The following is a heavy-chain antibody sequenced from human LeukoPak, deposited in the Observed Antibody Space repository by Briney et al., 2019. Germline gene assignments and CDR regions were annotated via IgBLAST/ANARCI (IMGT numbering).Heavy chain of an antibody. D-gene: IGHD5-18*01. J-gene: IGHJ3*02. CDR1: GGSFSGYY. V-gene: IGHV4-59*01. CDR2: IYYSGST. Sequence: SETLSLTCAVYGGSFSGYYRSWIRRPPGKGLEWIGYIYYSGSTNYNPSLKSRVTISVDTSKNQFSLKLSSVTAADTAMYYCARDGYGYFAFDIWGQGTMVTVSS. CDR3: ARDGYGYFAFDI.